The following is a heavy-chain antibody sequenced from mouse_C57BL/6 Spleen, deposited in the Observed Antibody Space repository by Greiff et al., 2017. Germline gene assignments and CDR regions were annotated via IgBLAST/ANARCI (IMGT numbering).Heavy chain of an antibody. Sequence: QVHVKQPGAELVKPGASVKLSCKASGYTFTSYWMHWVKQRPGQGLEWIGMIHPNSGSTNYNEKFKSKATLTVDKSSSTAYMQLSSLTSEDSAVYYCARDYGSSPSAMDYWGQGTSVTVSS. CDR2: IHPNSGST. V-gene: IGHV1-64*01. CDR1: GYTFTSYW. J-gene: IGHJ4*01. D-gene: IGHD1-1*01. CDR3: ARDYGSSPSAMDY.